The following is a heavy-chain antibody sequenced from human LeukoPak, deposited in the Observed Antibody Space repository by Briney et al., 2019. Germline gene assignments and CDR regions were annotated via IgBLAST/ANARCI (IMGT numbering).Heavy chain of an antibody. Sequence: GGSLRLSCAASGFTFNNFAMSWVRQAPGKGLEWVSAISGSGGSTYYADSVKGRFTISGDNSKNTLYLQMNSLRAEDTAVYYCAKNVKSSGWYSDYWGQGTLVTVSS. V-gene: IGHV3-23*01. J-gene: IGHJ4*02. CDR2: ISGSGGST. CDR1: GFTFNNFA. CDR3: AKNVKSSGWYSDY. D-gene: IGHD6-19*01.